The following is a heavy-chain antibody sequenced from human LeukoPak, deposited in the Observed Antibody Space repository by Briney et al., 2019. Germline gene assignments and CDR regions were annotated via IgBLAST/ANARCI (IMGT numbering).Heavy chain of an antibody. CDR2: ISGSGGST. Sequence: GGSLRLSCAASGFTFSCYGMSWVRQAPGKGLEWVSAISGSGGSTYYADSVKGRFTISRDNSKNTLYLQMNSLRAEDTAVYYCAKAIAAAGRETDWGQGTLVTVSS. D-gene: IGHD6-13*01. V-gene: IGHV3-23*01. J-gene: IGHJ4*02. CDR3: AKAIAAAGRETD. CDR1: GFTFSCYG.